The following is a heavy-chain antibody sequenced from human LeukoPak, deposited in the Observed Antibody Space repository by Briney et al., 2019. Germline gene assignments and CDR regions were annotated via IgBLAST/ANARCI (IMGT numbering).Heavy chain of an antibody. CDR2: IYSGGST. Sequence: GGSLRLSCAASGFTVSSNYMSWVRQAPGKGLEWVSVIYSGGSTYYADSVKGRFTISRDNSKNTLYPQMNSLRAEDTAVYYCARDSRQWLVGGYWGQGTLVTVSS. J-gene: IGHJ4*02. CDR3: ARDSRQWLVGGY. CDR1: GFTVSSNY. D-gene: IGHD6-19*01. V-gene: IGHV3-66*01.